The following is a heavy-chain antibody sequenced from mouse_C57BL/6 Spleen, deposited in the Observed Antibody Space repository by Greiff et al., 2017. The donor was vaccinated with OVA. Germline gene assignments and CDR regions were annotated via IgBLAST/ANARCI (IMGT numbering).Heavy chain of an antibody. Sequence: QVQLQQPGAELVMPGASVKLSCKASGYTFTSYWMHWVKQRPGQGLEWIGEIDPSDSYTNYNQKFKGKSTVTVDKSSSTAYMQLSSLTSEDSAVYYCAGRPYYYGSSRYFDVWGTGTTVTVSS. CDR1: GYTFTSYW. D-gene: IGHD1-1*01. CDR3: AGRPYYYGSSRYFDV. J-gene: IGHJ1*03. CDR2: IDPSDSYT. V-gene: IGHV1-69*01.